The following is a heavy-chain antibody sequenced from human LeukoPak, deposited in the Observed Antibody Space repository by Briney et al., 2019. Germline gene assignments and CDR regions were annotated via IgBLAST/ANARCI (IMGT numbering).Heavy chain of an antibody. J-gene: IGHJ4*02. D-gene: IGHD5-24*01. CDR2: INHSGST. Sequence: SGTLSLTCAVYGGSFSGYYWSWIRQPPGKGLEWIGEINHSGSTNYNPSLKSRVTISVDTSKNQFSLKLSSVTAADTAVYYCASGTLRWLPYFDYWGQGTLVTVSS. CDR1: GGSFSGYY. CDR3: ASGTLRWLPYFDY. V-gene: IGHV4-34*01.